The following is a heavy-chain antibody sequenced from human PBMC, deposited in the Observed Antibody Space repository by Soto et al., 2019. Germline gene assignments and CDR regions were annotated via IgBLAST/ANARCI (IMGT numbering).Heavy chain of an antibody. CDR1: GFTFTSSA. D-gene: IGHD3-3*01. V-gene: IGHV1-58*01. CDR2: IVVGSGNT. J-gene: IGHJ4*02. CDR3: AADLSSYYDFWSGYYQAYYFDY. Sequence: SVKVSCKASGFTFTSSAVQWVRQARGQRLEWIGWIVVGSGNTNYAQKFQERVTITRDMSTSTAYMELSSLRSEDTAVYYCAADLSSYYDFWSGYYQAYYFDYWGQGTLVTVSS.